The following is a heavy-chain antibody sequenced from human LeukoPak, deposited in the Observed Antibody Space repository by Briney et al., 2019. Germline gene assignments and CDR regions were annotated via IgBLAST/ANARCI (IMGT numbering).Heavy chain of an antibody. CDR2: IYSGGST. CDR1: GFTFSTYS. J-gene: IGHJ4*02. Sequence: GGSLRLSCAASGFTFSTYSMSWVRQAPGKGLEWVSVIYSGGSTYYADSVKGRFTISRDNSKNTLYLQMNSLRAEDTAVYYCARRGRATPFDYWGQGTLVTVSS. V-gene: IGHV3-53*01. D-gene: IGHD1-26*01. CDR3: ARRGRATPFDY.